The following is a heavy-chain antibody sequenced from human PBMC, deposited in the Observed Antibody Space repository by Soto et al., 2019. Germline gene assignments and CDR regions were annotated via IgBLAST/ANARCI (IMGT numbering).Heavy chain of an antibody. CDR2: ISNSNGNI. Sequence: QVQLVQSGAEVKKPGASVKVSCKASGYTFANFGVTWVRQAPGQGLEWMGWISNSNGNIEYAQKNQGRVTMTSDTSTDTAYMELRNLRSDDTAVFYCARDYRNSVYDYPRVDYWCQGTLITVSS. D-gene: IGHD5-12*01. CDR3: ARDYRNSVYDYPRVDY. J-gene: IGHJ4*02. V-gene: IGHV1-18*01. CDR1: GYTFANFG.